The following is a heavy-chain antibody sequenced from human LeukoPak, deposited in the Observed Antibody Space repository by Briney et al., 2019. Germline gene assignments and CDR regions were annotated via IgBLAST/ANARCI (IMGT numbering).Heavy chain of an antibody. D-gene: IGHD4-23*01. Sequence: SETLSLTCTVSGGSISSYYWSWIRQPPGKGLEWIGYIYYSGSTNYNPSLKSRVTISVDTSKNQFSLKLSSVTAADTAAYYCARTGNSGTVDYWGQGTLVTVSS. J-gene: IGHJ4*02. CDR1: GGSISSYY. V-gene: IGHV4-59*01. CDR2: IYYSGST. CDR3: ARTGNSGTVDY.